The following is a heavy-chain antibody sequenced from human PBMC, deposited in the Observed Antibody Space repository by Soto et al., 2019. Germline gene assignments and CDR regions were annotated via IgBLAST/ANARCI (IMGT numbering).Heavy chain of an antibody. D-gene: IGHD6-13*01. CDR2: IIPIFGTA. Sequence: SVKVSCKASGGTFSSYAISWVRQAPGQGLEWMGGIIPIFGTANYAQKFQGRVTITADESTSTAYMELSSLRSEDTAVYYCARRLSKGIAAAGTGHLKDYWGQGTLVTVSS. J-gene: IGHJ4*02. CDR1: GGTFSSYA. V-gene: IGHV1-69*13. CDR3: ARRLSKGIAAAGTGHLKDY.